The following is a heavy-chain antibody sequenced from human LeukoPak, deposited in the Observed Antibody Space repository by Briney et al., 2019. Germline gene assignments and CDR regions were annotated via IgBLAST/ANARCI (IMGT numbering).Heavy chain of an antibody. CDR3: ARERPRAGWFDP. CDR1: GFTFSTYW. V-gene: IGHV3-7*01. Sequence: GGSLRLSCAASGFTFSTYWMNWVRQAPGKGLEWVANIKQDGSETYYMDSVKGRFTISRDNSKNTLYLQMNSLRAEDTAVYYCARERPRAGWFDPWGQGTLVTVSS. CDR2: IKQDGSET. J-gene: IGHJ5*02.